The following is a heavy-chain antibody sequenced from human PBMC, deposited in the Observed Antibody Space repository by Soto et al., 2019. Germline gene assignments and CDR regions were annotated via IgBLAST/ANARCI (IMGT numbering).Heavy chain of an antibody. CDR3: ARRRSSIGWSTNWFDP. J-gene: IGHJ5*02. D-gene: IGHD6-19*01. V-gene: IGHV4-39*01. CDR1: GGSISSSSSY. Sequence: QLQLQESGPGLVKPSETLSLTCTVSGGSISSSSSYWVWIRQPPGKGLEWIGSISSRGSTYYNPSLKSRVTLSVDTSQNQFSLQLTSVTAADTAVYYCARRRSSIGWSTNWFDPWGQGTLVTVSS. CDR2: ISSRGST.